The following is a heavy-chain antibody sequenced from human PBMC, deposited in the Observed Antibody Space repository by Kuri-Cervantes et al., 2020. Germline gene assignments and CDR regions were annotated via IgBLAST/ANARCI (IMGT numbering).Heavy chain of an antibody. CDR1: GFTFSSYA. J-gene: IGHJ4*02. CDR3: AKDQGYYDSSGYFDY. V-gene: IGHV3-30*01. CDR2: ISYDGSNK. Sequence: LSLTCAASGFTFSSYAMHWVRQAPGKGLEWVAVISYDGSNKYYADSVKGRFTISRDNSKNTLYLQMNSLRAEDTAVYYCAKDQGYYDSSGYFDYWGQGTLVTVSS. D-gene: IGHD3-22*01.